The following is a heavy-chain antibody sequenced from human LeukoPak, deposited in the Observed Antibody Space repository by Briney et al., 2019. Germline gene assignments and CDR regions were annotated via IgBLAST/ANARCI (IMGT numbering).Heavy chain of an antibody. V-gene: IGHV3-7*01. CDR2: IKQDGSEK. D-gene: IGHD6-19*01. CDR3: ARGRIAVAGTYIPSNWGPQLYYMDV. CDR1: GFTFSDYY. Sequence: HAEGSLRLSCAASGFTFSDYYMSWIRQAPGKGLEWVANIKQDGSEKYYVDSVKGRFTISRDNAKNSLYLQMNSLRAEDRAVYYCARGRIAVAGTYIPSNWGPQLYYMDVWGKGTTVTVSS. J-gene: IGHJ6*03.